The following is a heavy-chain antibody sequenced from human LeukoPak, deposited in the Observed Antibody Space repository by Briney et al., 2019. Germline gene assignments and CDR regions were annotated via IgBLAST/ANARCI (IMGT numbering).Heavy chain of an antibody. CDR2: IYSSGRA. CDR3: ARAPGAFDY. Sequence: SETLSLTCTVSGGSISSYYWTWIRHPPGKGLEWIGYIYSSGRAYYNPSLKSRVTISVDSSRNQFSLKLNSLTAADTAVYYCARAPGAFDYWGQGTLVTVSS. CDR1: GGSISSYY. V-gene: IGHV4-30-4*01. J-gene: IGHJ4*02. D-gene: IGHD3-10*01.